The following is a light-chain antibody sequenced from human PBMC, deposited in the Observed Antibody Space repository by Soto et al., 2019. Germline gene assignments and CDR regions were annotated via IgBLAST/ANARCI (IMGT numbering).Light chain of an antibody. J-gene: IGKJ4*01. Sequence: DIQMTQSPSTLSASVGDRVTTTCRASQSISSWLAWYQQKPGKAPKLLIHQASTLESGVPSRFSGSGSGTEFTLTITSLQPDDFATYYCQQYNSYPVTFGGGTKVDIK. CDR1: QSISSW. CDR3: QQYNSYPVT. V-gene: IGKV1-5*03. CDR2: QAS.